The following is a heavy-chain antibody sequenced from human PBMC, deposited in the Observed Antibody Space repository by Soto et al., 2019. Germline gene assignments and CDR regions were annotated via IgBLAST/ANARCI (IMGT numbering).Heavy chain of an antibody. CDR2: IIPIFGTA. V-gene: IGHV1-69*13. CDR3: ATTYYYGSGSYFSIPYVAFDI. Sequence: GPSVKVSCKASGGTFSSYAISWVRQAPGQGLEWMGGIIPIFGTANYAQKFQGRVTITADESTSTAYMELSSLRSEDTAVYYCATTYYYGSGSYFSIPYVAFDIWGQGTMVTV. CDR1: GGTFSSYA. J-gene: IGHJ3*02. D-gene: IGHD3-10*01.